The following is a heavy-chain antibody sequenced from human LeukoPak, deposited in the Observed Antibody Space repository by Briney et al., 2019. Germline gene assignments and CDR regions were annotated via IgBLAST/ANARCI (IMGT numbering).Heavy chain of an antibody. V-gene: IGHV3-23*01. CDR2: ISGSGGST. CDR3: ARSIVLMVYAMNPGFDY. Sequence: GGSLRLSCAASGFTFSSYAMSWVRQAPGKGLEWVSAISGSGGSTYYADSVKGRFTISRDNSKNTLYLQMNSLRAEDTAVYYCARSIVLMVYAMNPGFDYWGQGTLVTVSS. D-gene: IGHD2-8*01. CDR1: GFTFSSYA. J-gene: IGHJ4*02.